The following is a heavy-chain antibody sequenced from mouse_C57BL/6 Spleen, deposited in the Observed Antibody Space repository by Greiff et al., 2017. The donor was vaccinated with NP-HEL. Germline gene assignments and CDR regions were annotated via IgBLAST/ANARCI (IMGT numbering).Heavy chain of an antibody. CDR3: ARYGSSYVGFDY. J-gene: IGHJ2*01. V-gene: IGHV1-4*01. CDR2: INPSRGYT. D-gene: IGHD1-1*01. CDR1: GYTFTSYT. Sequence: VQLQQSGAELARPGASVKMSCKASGYTFTSYTMHWVKQRPGQGLEWIGYINPSRGYTKYKQKFKDKATLTADKSSSTAYMQLSSLTSEDSAVYYCARYGSSYVGFDYWGQGTTLTVSS.